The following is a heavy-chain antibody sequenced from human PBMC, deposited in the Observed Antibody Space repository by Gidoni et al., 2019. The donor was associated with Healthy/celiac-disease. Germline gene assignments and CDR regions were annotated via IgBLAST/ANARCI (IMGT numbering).Heavy chain of an antibody. J-gene: IGHJ6*02. Sequence: QVQLVQSGAEVKKPGASVKVSCKASGYTFTSYDINWVRQATGQGLEWMGWMNPNSGNTGYAQKFQGRVTMTRNTSISTAYMELSSLRSEDTAVYYCARGLNYYDSSGYYKPYYYYYGMDVWGQGTTVTVSS. D-gene: IGHD3-22*01. V-gene: IGHV1-8*01. CDR3: ARGLNYYDSSGYYKPYYYYYGMDV. CDR2: MNPNSGNT. CDR1: GYTFTSYD.